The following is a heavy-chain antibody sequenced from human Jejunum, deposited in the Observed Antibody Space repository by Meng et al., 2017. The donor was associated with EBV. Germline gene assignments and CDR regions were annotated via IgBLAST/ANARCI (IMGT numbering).Heavy chain of an antibody. V-gene: IGHV4-61*01. Sequence: LPASGPGLLQPSETLSLTCSVSCDSVSGYNYWTWIRQPPGKGLEWIGNMYYTGKAIYKPSLQSRVTISVDTSKNQFSLRVTSVTAADTAIYYCARGRGYDYGDSWGQGTLVTVSS. J-gene: IGHJ5*02. D-gene: IGHD4/OR15-4a*01. CDR1: CDSVSGYNY. CDR2: MYYTGKA. CDR3: ARGRGYDYGDS.